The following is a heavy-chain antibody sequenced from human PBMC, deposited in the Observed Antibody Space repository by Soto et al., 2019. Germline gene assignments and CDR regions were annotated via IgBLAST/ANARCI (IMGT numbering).Heavy chain of an antibody. CDR1: GFSLTTSGVG. J-gene: IGHJ4*02. V-gene: IGHV2-5*01. CDR2: IYWNDDK. D-gene: IGHD6-25*01. Sequence: QITLKESGPTLVKPTHTLTLTCTFSGFSLTTSGVGVGWIRQPPGKAPEWLALIYWNDDKRYSPSLRSRLTITKGTSKNQVVLTRTDMDPVDTATYCWGHRLGSRGSFDYWGQGSLVTVSS. CDR3: GHRLGSRGSFDY.